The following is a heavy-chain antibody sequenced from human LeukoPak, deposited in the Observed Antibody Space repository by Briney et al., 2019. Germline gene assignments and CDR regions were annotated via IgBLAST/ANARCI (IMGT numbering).Heavy chain of an antibody. CDR3: AKLFKAYSSSWIDY. CDR1: GFTFSSYA. J-gene: IGHJ4*02. V-gene: IGHV3-23*01. Sequence: GGSLRLSCAASGFTFSSYAMSWVRQAPGKGLEWVSAISGSGSTYYADSVKGRFTISRDNSKNTLYLQMNSLRAEDTAVYYCAKLFKAYSSSWIDYWGQGNLVTVSS. CDR2: ISGSGST. D-gene: IGHD6-13*01.